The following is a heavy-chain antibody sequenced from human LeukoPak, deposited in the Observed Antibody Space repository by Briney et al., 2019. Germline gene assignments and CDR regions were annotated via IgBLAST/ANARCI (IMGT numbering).Heavy chain of an antibody. V-gene: IGHV1-18*01. D-gene: IGHD3-3*01. CDR2: ISAYNGNT. J-gene: IGHJ4*02. Sequence: ASVKVSCKASGYTFTNYDISWVRQAPGQGLEWMGWISAYNGNTNYAQKVQGRVTMTTDRSTSSTYMKLRSLRSDDTAVYYCARGGRAYYDFWSGYSDYWGQGTLVTVSS. CDR1: GYTFTNYD. CDR3: ARGGRAYYDFWSGYSDY.